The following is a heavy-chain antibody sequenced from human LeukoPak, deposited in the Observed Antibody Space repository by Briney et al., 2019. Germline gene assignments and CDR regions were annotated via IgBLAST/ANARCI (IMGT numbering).Heavy chain of an antibody. CDR2: ISASAGST. CDR3: ARGALRFLEWLSWLDY. Sequence: GGSLRLSCAASGFTFNNYAMSWVRQAPGKGLEWVSAISASAGSTYYADSVKGRFTISRDNSKNTLFLQMNSLRDEDTAVYYCARGALRFLEWLSWLDYWGQGTLVTVSS. CDR1: GFTFNNYA. J-gene: IGHJ4*02. D-gene: IGHD3-3*01. V-gene: IGHV3-23*01.